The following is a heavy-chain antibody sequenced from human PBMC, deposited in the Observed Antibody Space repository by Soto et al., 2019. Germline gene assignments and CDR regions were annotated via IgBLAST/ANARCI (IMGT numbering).Heavy chain of an antibody. CDR3: AKGTYYYGSASYLPLVP. D-gene: IGHD3-10*01. J-gene: IGHJ5*02. V-gene: IGHV3-23*01. CDR2: ISGSGGST. Sequence: PGGSLRLSCAASGFTFSSYAMSWVRQAPGKGLEWVSAISGSGGSTYYADSVKGRFTISRDNSKNTLYLQMNSLRAEDTAVYYSAKGTYYYGSASYLPLVPWGQGTLVTVSS. CDR1: GFTFSSYA.